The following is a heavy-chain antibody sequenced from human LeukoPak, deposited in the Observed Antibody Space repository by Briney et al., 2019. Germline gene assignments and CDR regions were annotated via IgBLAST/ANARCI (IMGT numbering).Heavy chain of an antibody. V-gene: IGHV3-48*03. CDR1: GFTFSSYE. CDR3: ARDFGRWYFDY. Sequence: AGGSLRLSCAASGFTFSSYEMNWVRQAPGKGLEWVSYISSSGSTIYYADSVKGRFTISRDNAKNSLYLQMNSLRAEDTAVYYCARDFGRWYFDYWGQGTLVTVSS. CDR2: ISSSGSTI. D-gene: IGHD4-23*01. J-gene: IGHJ4*02.